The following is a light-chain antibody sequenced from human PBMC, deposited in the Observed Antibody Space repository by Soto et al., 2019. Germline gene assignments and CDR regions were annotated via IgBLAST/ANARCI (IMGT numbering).Light chain of an antibody. J-gene: IGLJ1*01. CDR1: SSDVGSYDL. V-gene: IGLV2-23*02. CDR3: CSFAGSSTYV. CDR2: EVS. Sequence: QSALTQPASVSGSPGQSITISCTGTSSDVGSYDLVSWYQHHPGKAPKLMIYEVSKRPSGVSNRFPGSKSDNTASLTISGLQAEDEADYYCCSFAGSSTYVFGTGTKVTVL.